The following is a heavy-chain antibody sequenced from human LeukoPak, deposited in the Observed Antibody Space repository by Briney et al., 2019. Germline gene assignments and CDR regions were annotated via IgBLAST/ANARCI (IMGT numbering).Heavy chain of an antibody. CDR1: GGSISSGSYY. D-gene: IGHD6-13*01. J-gene: IGHJ4*02. V-gene: IGHV4-61*02. CDR2: IYTSGST. Sequence: SQTLSLTCTVSGGSISSGSYYWSWIRQPAGKGLEWIGRIYTSGSTNYNPSLKSRVTISVDTSKNQFSLKLSSVTAADTAVYYCARGDIAAAGLGYWGQGTLVTVSS. CDR3: ARGDIAAAGLGY.